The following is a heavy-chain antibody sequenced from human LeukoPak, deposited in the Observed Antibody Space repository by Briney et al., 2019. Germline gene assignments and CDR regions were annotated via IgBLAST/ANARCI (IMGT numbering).Heavy chain of an antibody. V-gene: IGHV3-7*03. D-gene: IGHD5-18*01. J-gene: IGHJ4*02. CDR1: GFTVSSNY. CDR3: ARDGRGYTYGNDY. CDR2: IKQDGSEK. Sequence: PGGSLRLSCAASGFTVSSNYMSWVRQAPGKGLEWVANIKQDGSEKYYVDSVKGRFTISRDNAKKSLYLQMNSLRAEDTAVYYCARDGRGYTYGNDYWGQGTLVTVSS.